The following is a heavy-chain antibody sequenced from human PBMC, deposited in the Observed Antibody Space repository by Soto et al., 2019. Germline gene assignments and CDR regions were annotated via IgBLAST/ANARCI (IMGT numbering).Heavy chain of an antibody. D-gene: IGHD3-10*01. CDR2: IYHSGST. CDR3: ARASPLLWFGSIDY. V-gene: IGHV4-30-2*01. J-gene: IGHJ4*02. CDR1: GGSISSGGYS. Sequence: SETLFLTCAVSGGSISSGGYSWSWIRQPPGKGLEWIGYIYHSGSTYYNPSLKSRVTISVDRSKNQFSLKLGSVTAADTAVYYCARASPLLWFGSIDYWGQGTLVTVS.